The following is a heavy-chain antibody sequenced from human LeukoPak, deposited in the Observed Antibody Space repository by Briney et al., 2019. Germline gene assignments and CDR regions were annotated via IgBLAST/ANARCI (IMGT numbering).Heavy chain of an antibody. Sequence: GGSLRLSCAASGFTFSSYAMSWVRQAQGKGLEWVSAISGSGGSTYYADSVKGRFTISRDNSKNTLYLQMNSLRAEDTAVYYCAKAKKYCSGGSCYYFDYWGQGTLVTVSS. CDR3: AKAKKYCSGGSCYYFDY. CDR2: ISGSGGST. D-gene: IGHD2-15*01. CDR1: GFTFSSYA. V-gene: IGHV3-23*01. J-gene: IGHJ4*02.